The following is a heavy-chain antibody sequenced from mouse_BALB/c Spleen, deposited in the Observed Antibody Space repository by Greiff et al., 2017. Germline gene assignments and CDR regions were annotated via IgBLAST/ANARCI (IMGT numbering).Heavy chain of an antibody. D-gene: IGHD1-2*01. J-gene: IGHJ2*01. V-gene: IGHV3-2*02. CDR3: ARWGGYDFDY. CDR2: ISYSGST. CDR1: GYSITSDYA. Sequence: EVQLQESGPGLVKPSQSLSLTCTVTGYSITSDYAWNWIRQFPGNKLEWMGYISYSGSTSYNPSLKSRISITRDTSKNQFFLQLNSVTTEDTATYYCARWGGYDFDYWGQGTTLTVSS.